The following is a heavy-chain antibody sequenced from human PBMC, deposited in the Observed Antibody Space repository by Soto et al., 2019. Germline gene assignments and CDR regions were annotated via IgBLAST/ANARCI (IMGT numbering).Heavy chain of an antibody. CDR2: INPNSGGT. J-gene: IGHJ6*02. V-gene: IGHV1-2*04. CDR1: GYRFTDYH. Sequence: QVQLEQSGAEVKKPGASVKVSCKASGYRFTDYHMHWVRQAPGQGLQWMGWINPNSGGTNYAQKFQGWVTMTRDTSINTAYMELSRLRSDDTAVYYCASYEGGRYHGLDVWGQGTTVTVSS. CDR3: ASYEGGRYHGLDV. D-gene: IGHD3-3*01.